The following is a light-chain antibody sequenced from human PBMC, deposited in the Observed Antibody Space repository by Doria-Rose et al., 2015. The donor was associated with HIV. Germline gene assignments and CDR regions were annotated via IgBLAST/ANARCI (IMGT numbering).Light chain of an antibody. CDR3: HQYGTSWT. CDR1: QSFSSTY. CDR2: DGS. Sequence: LTQSPGTLSLSPGERATLSCRASQSFSSTYLAWYQQKPGQAPSLLIYDGSTRSTGIPDRFSASGSGTDFTLTVNRLEPEDFALYYCHQYGTSWTFGQGTKVEI. V-gene: IGKV3-20*01. J-gene: IGKJ1*01.